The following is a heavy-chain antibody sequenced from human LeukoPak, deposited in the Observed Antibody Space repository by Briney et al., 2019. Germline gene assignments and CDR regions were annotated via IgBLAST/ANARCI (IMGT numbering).Heavy chain of an antibody. D-gene: IGHD2-2*02. CDR1: GYSFTSYW. V-gene: IGHV5-51*01. Sequence: GESLKISCKGSGYSFTSYWIGWVRQMPGKGLEWMGIIYPGDSDTRYSPSFRGQVTISADKSISTAYLQWSSLKASDTAMYYCASTRYCSSTSCYTAFDIWDQGTMVTVSS. CDR3: ASTRYCSSTSCYTAFDI. J-gene: IGHJ3*02. CDR2: IYPGDSDT.